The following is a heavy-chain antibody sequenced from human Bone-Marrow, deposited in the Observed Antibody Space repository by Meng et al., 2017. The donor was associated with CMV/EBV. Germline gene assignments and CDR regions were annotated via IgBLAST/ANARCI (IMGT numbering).Heavy chain of an antibody. D-gene: IGHD3-22*01. J-gene: IGHJ4*02. CDR1: GFTFSSYA. CDR2: ISYDGSNK. V-gene: IGHV3-30*04. Sequence: GESLKISCAASGFTFSSYAMHWVRQAPGKGLEWVAVISYDGSNKYYADSVKGRFTISRDNSKNTLYLQMNSLRAEDTAVYYCAKPYDSSGYSLDYWGQGTLVTVSS. CDR3: AKPYDSSGYSLDY.